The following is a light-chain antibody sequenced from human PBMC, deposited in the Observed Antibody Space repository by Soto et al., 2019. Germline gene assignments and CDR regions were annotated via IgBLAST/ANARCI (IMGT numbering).Light chain of an antibody. CDR1: QGISSY. CDR2: AAS. CDR3: QQYYSYPQT. Sequence: AIRMTQSPSSFSASTGDRVTITCRASQGISSYLAWYQQKPGKAPKLLIYAASTLQSGVPSRFSRSGSWTDFTLTISCLQSEDFATYYCQQYYSYPQTFGQGTKVDIK. V-gene: IGKV1-8*01. J-gene: IGKJ1*01.